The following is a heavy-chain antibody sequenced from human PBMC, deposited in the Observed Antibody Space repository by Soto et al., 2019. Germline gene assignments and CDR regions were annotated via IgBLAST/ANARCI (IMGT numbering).Heavy chain of an antibody. CDR1: GFSLSTSGVG. J-gene: IGHJ4*02. D-gene: IGHD5-12*01. Sequence: QITLKESGPTLVKPTQTLTLTCTLSGFSLSTSGVGVGWIRQPPGKALEWLALIYWDDDKRYSPFLKSRLTITQDTSKNQVVLTLTNMDPVDTATYYCAHKGDGYRGFKYWGQGTLVTVSS. CDR2: IYWDDDK. CDR3: AHKGDGYRGFKY. V-gene: IGHV2-5*02.